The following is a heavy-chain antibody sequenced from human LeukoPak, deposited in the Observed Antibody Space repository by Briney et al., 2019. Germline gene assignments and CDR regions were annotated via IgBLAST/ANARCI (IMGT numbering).Heavy chain of an antibody. Sequence: SQTLSLTCDVSGGSISSGGYSWSWIRQPPGKGLEWIGYIYHSGSTYYNPSLKSRVTISVDRSKNQSSLKLSSVTAADTAVYYCARADNYYDSSGYYSLWFDPWGQGTLVTVSS. CDR2: IYHSGST. CDR1: GGSISSGGYS. D-gene: IGHD3-22*01. V-gene: IGHV4-30-2*01. CDR3: ARADNYYDSSGYYSLWFDP. J-gene: IGHJ5*02.